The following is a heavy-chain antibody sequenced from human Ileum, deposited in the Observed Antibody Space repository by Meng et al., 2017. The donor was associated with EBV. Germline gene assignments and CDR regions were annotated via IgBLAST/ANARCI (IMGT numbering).Heavy chain of an antibody. CDR2: MYDSDSGKA. D-gene: IGHD2-8*02. Sequence: QWRRQAPGPGLVKPPETLSLACSVSGASVSSGGYHWSWIRQPPGKGLEWIGCMYDSDSGKAKYNSSLNSRVIISLDTSKNHFVLKLTSVTAADTAVYYCAYYTAGRGGVGSWGQGTLVTVSS. J-gene: IGHJ4*02. V-gene: IGHV4-61*03. CDR1: GASVSSGGYH. CDR3: AYYTAGRGGVGS.